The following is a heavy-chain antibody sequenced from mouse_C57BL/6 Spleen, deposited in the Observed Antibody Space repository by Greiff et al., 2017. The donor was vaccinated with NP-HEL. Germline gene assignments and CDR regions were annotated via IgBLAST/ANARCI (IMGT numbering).Heavy chain of an antibody. CDR1: GYSITSGYY. J-gene: IGHJ3*01. CDR2: ISYDGSN. CDR3: ASTVTTAWFAY. V-gene: IGHV3-6*01. Sequence: EVKLQESGPGLVKPSQSLSLTCSVTGYSITSGYYWNWIRQFPGNKLEWMGYISYDGSNNYNPSLKNRISITRDTSKNQFFLKLNSVTTEDTATYYCASTVTTAWFAYWGQGTLVTVSA. D-gene: IGHD2-5*01.